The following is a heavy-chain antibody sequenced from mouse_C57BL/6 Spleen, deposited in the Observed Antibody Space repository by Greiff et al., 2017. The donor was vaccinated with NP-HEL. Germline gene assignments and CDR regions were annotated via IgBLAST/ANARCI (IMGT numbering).Heavy chain of an antibody. Sequence: VQLQQSGAELVRPGASVTLSCKASGYTFTDYEMHWVKQTPVHGLEWIGAIDPETGGTAYNQKFKGKAILTADKSSSTAYMELRSLTSEDSAVYYWTRWDYEDDGREYYYAMDYWGQGTSVTVSS. CDR1: GYTFTDYE. V-gene: IGHV1-15*01. CDR3: TRWDYEDDGREYYYAMDY. CDR2: IDPETGGT. J-gene: IGHJ4*01. D-gene: IGHD2-4*01.